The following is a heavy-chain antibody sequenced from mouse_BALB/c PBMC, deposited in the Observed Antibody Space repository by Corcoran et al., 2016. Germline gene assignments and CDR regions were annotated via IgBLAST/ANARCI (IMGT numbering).Heavy chain of an antibody. J-gene: IGHJ1*01. D-gene: IGHD1-1*01. CDR3: ARTPYGSSYWYFDV. CDR2: INPYNDGT. CDR1: GYTFTSYV. V-gene: IGHV1S136*01. Sequence: EVQLQQSGPELVKPGASVKMSCKASGYTFTSYVMHWVKQKPGQGLGWIGYINPYNDGTKYNEKFKGKATLTSDKSSSTAYMELSSLTSEDSAVYYCARTPYGSSYWYFDVWGAGTTVTVSS.